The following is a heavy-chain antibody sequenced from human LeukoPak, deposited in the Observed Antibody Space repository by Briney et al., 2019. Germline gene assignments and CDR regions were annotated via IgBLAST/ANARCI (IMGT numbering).Heavy chain of an antibody. Sequence: ASVKVSCKASGYTFTSYGISWVRQAPGQGLEWMGIINPSGGSTSYAQKFQGRVTMTRDTSTSTVYMELSSLRSEDTAVYYCAREGDSATVNARWFDPWGQGTLVTVSS. V-gene: IGHV1-46*01. D-gene: IGHD4-11*01. CDR3: AREGDSATVNARWFDP. J-gene: IGHJ5*02. CDR2: INPSGGST. CDR1: GYTFTSYG.